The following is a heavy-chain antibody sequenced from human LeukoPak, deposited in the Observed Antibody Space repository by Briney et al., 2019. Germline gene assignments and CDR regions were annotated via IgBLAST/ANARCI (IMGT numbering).Heavy chain of an antibody. CDR2: IWYDGSNK. Sequence: GGSLRLSCAASGFSFSSHGMHWVRQAPGKGLEWVTFIWYDGSNKYYADSVKRRFTISRDNSKNTLYLQMKSLIAEDTAVYYCAKNHGQGSYWGGPFDIGGQGTMVTVSS. J-gene: IGHJ3*02. CDR3: AKNHGQGSYWGGPFDI. CDR1: GFSFSSHG. D-gene: IGHD3-10*01. V-gene: IGHV3-30*02.